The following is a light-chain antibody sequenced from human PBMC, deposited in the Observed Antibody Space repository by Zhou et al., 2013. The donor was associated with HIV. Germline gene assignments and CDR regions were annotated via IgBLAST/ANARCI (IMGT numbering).Light chain of an antibody. CDR3: QQYNNWPPLT. CDR2: GAS. V-gene: IGKV3-15*01. Sequence: EIVMTQSPATLSASPGERVTLSCRASQNVRDCLAWYQQKPGQAPRLLIYGASTRATGIPARFSGSGSGTEFTLTISSLQSEDFAVYYCQQYNNWPPLTFGGGTKVEIK. CDR1: QNVRDC. J-gene: IGKJ4*01.